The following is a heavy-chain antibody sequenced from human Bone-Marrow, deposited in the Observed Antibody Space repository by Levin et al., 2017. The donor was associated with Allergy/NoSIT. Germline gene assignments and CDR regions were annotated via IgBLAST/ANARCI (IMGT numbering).Heavy chain of an antibody. V-gene: IGHV3-23*01. J-gene: IGHJ4*02. D-gene: IGHD2-15*01. CDR2: IGSSGAGP. CDR1: GFAFNSYG. Sequence: GGSLRLSCEASGFAFNSYGMNWVRQAPGKGLEWVAGIGSSGAGPYYADSVKGRFTISRGTPKNTLYLQMDSLTAEDTARYYCAKAFRPASTGIFASWGPGTLVTVSS. CDR3: AKAFRPASTGIFAS.